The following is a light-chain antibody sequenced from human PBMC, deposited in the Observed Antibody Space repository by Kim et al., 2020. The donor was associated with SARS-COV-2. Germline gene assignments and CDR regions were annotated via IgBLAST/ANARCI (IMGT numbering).Light chain of an antibody. V-gene: IGLV2-14*03. Sequence: QSALTQPASVSGSPGQSITISCTGTSSDVGAYNSVSWFQQHPGKAPKFLIYDVSNRPSGVSNRFSGSKSGNTASLTISGLQAEDEADYYCSSHTSSATGVFGGGTQLTVL. CDR3: SSHTSSATGV. J-gene: IGLJ3*02. CDR1: SSDVGAYNS. CDR2: DVS.